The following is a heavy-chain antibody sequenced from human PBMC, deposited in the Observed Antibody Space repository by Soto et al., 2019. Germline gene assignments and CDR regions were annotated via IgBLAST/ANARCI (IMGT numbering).Heavy chain of an antibody. CDR1: GYTFTRYG. V-gene: IGHV1-18*01. CDR2: ISGYNGDT. J-gene: IGHJ6*02. D-gene: IGHD2-8*01. Sequence: ASVKVSCKASGYTFTRYGISWVRQAPGQGLEWMGWISGYNGDTNYAQKFQGRVTMTVDTSTTTAFMELTSLTSDDRAVYYCAKNGQPPYYYYCMDVWGQGTTVTVSS. CDR3: AKNGQPPYYYYCMDV.